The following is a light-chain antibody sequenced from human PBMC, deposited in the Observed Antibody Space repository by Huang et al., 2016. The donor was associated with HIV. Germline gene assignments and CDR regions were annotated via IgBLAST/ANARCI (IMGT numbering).Light chain of an antibody. CDR1: QSVLYSSNNKNY. V-gene: IGKV4-1*01. CDR3: HQYYNTRYI. J-gene: IGKJ2*01. Sequence: DIVMTQSPDSLAVSLGERATINCKSSQSVLYSSNNKNYLSWYQQKPGQSPKLRISWASTRESGVPDRFSGSGSGTDFTLTISSLQAEDVAVYYCHQYYNTRYIFGQGTKLEIK. CDR2: WAS.